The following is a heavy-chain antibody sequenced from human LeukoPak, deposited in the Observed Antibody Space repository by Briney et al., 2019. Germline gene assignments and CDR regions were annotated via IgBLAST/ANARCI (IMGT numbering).Heavy chain of an antibody. J-gene: IGHJ6*03. CDR2: IYITGST. Sequence: PSETLSLTCSVAGGSIINYYWSWIRQSAGTGLEWVGRIYITGSTTYNPSLQSRLSMSVDTSKNQFSLRLGSVSAADTAVYYCARLKYYDSTGYSPGYYMDVWGKGITVTVSS. CDR1: GGSIINYY. V-gene: IGHV4-4*07. CDR3: ARLKYYDSTGYSPGYYMDV. D-gene: IGHD3-22*01.